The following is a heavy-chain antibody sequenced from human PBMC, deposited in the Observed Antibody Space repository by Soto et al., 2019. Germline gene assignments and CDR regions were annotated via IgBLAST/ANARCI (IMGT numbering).Heavy chain of an antibody. CDR2: ISSNGGST. D-gene: IGHD3-10*01. J-gene: IGHJ4*02. CDR1: GFTFSNSA. CDR3: ATVGNYGNFDY. Sequence: EVQLVESGEDLVQPGGSPRLSCVASGFTFSNSAMYWVRQAPGKGLECVSSISSNGGSTYYADSVKGRFTISRDNSKNTLYLQMGSLRADDMAVYYCATVGNYGNFDYWGQGTLVTVSS. V-gene: IGHV3-64*02.